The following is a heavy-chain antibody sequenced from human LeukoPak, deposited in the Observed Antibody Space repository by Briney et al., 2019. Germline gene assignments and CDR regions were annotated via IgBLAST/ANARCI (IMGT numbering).Heavy chain of an antibody. J-gene: IGHJ5*01. Sequence: GGSLRLSCAASGFTFTNYWMSWVRQAPGKGLELVANIKQDRSEKYYVDSVKGRFTISRDNSKNTVYLQMNSLRAEDTAVYYCAKVGLPDALINWIDSWGQGTLVTVSS. CDR1: GFTFTNYW. CDR3: AKVGLPDALINWIDS. D-gene: IGHD2-2*01. CDR2: IKQDRSEK. V-gene: IGHV3-7*01.